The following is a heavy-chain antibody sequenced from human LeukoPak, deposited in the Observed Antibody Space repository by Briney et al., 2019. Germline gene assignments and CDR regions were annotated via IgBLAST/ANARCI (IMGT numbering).Heavy chain of an antibody. CDR2: ISYDGSNK. Sequence: QPGGSLRLSCAASGFTFSSYGMHWVRQAPGKGLEWVAVISYDGSNKYYADPVKGRFTISRDNSKNTLYLQMNSLRAEDTAVYYCAKESVVTARDWYFDLWGRGTLVTVSS. J-gene: IGHJ2*01. CDR1: GFTFSSYG. D-gene: IGHD2-21*02. CDR3: AKESVVTARDWYFDL. V-gene: IGHV3-30*18.